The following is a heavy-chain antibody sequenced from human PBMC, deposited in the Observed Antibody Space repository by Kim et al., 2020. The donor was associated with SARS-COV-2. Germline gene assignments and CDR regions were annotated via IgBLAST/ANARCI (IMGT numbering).Heavy chain of an antibody. CDR2: IYSGGSST. J-gene: IGHJ4*02. V-gene: IGHV3-23*03. CDR1: GFTFSSSA. D-gene: IGHD5-12*01. CDR3: VKGVGYDGPPDY. Sequence: GGSLRLSCAASGFTFSSSAMSWVRQAPGKGLEWVSIIYSGGSSTYYADSVKGRFTISRDPSEKTLYLHMNSLRAEDTAVYYCVKGVGYDGPPDYWCQGTL.